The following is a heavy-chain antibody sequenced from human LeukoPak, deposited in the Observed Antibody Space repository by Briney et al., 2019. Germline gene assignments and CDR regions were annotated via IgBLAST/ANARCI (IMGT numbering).Heavy chain of an antibody. CDR3: ARVLPAAPDTDYYYYVMDV. D-gene: IGHD2-2*01. J-gene: IGHJ6*02. CDR1: GYTFTSYA. V-gene: IGHV7-4-1*02. CDR2: NNTNTGNP. Sequence: GASVKVSCKASGYTFTSYAMNWVRQAPGQGLEWMGWNNTNTGNPTYAQGFTGRFVFSLDTSVSTAYLQISSLKAEDTAVYYCARVLPAAPDTDYYYYVMDVWGQGTTVTVSS.